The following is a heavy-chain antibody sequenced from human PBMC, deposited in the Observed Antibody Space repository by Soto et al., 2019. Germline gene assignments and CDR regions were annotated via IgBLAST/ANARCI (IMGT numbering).Heavy chain of an antibody. CDR3: ARMYSNYDLDY. CDR2: IDWDDDK. V-gene: IGHV2-70*04. J-gene: IGHJ4*02. CDR1: GFSLSTSGMR. D-gene: IGHD4-4*01. Sequence: SGPTLVNPTQTLTLTCTFSGFSLSTSGMRVSWIRQPPGKALEWLARIDWDDDKFYSTSLKTRLTISKDTSKNQVVLTMTNMDPVDKATYYRARMYSNYDLDYWGQGTLVTVSS.